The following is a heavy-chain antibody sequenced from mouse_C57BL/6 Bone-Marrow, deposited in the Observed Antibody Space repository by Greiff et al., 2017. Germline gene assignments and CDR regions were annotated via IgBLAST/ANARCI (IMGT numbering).Heavy chain of an antibody. Sequence: GFTFTDYYMSWVRQPPGKALEWLGFIRNKANGYTTEYSASVKGRFTISRDNSQSILYLQMNALRAEDSATYYCARLYYGNYGWYFDVWGTGTTVTVSS. CDR3: ARLYYGNYGWYFDV. V-gene: IGHV7-3*01. CDR1: GFTFTDYY. J-gene: IGHJ1*03. CDR2: IRNKANGYTT. D-gene: IGHD2-1*01.